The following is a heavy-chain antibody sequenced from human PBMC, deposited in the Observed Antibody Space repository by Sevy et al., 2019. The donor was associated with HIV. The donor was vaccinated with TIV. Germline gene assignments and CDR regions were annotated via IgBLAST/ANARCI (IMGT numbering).Heavy chain of an antibody. CDR3: AREGRYYDTSGPGYFQH. V-gene: IGHV3-53*01. CDR2: IYSGGST. CDR1: GFTVSSNY. D-gene: IGHD3-22*01. Sequence: GGSLRLSCAASGFTVSSNYMSWVRQAPGKGLEWVSVIYSGGSTYYADSVKSRFTISRDNSKNTLYLQMNSLRAEDTAVYYCAREGRYYDTSGPGYFQHWGQGTLVTVSS. J-gene: IGHJ1*01.